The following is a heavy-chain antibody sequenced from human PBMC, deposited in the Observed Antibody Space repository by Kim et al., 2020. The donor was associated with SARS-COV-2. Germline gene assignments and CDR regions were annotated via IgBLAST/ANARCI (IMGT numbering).Heavy chain of an antibody. V-gene: IGHV3-23*02. J-gene: IGHJ3*02. Sequence: KGRFTISRDNSKTTLNLQMNSLRAEDTAVYYCAKERITMIVVVIRDAFDIWGQGTMVTVSS. CDR3: AKERITMIVVVIRDAFDI. D-gene: IGHD3-22*01.